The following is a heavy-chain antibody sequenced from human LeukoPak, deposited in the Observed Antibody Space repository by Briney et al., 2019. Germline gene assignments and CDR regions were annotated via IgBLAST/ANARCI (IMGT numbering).Heavy chain of an antibody. Sequence: GGSLRLSCAASGFTVSSNYMSWVRQAPGKGLEWVSVIYSGGSTYYADSVKGRFTISRDNSKNTLYLQMNSLRAEDTAVYYCARSLMNYYDSSGYFDYWGQGTLVTVSS. D-gene: IGHD3-22*01. CDR2: IYSGGST. CDR1: GFTVSSNY. V-gene: IGHV3-66*01. CDR3: ARSLMNYYDSSGYFDY. J-gene: IGHJ4*02.